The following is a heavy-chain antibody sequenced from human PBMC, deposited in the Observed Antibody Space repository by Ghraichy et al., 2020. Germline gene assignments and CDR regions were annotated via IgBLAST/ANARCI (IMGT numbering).Heavy chain of an antibody. Sequence: SGPTLVKPTQTLTLTCTFSGFSLSTSGMCVSWIRQPPGKALEWLALIDWDDDKYHSTSLKTRLTISKDTSKNQVVLTMTNMDPVDTATYYCARIRKTSSWWPGRTDYFDYWGQGTLVTVSS. CDR2: IDWDDDK. CDR3: ARIRKTSSWWPGRTDYFDY. D-gene: IGHD6-13*01. CDR1: GFSLSTSGMC. J-gene: IGHJ4*02. V-gene: IGHV2-70*01.